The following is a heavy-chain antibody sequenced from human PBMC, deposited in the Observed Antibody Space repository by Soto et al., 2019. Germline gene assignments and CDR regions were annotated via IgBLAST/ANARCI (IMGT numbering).Heavy chain of an antibody. V-gene: IGHV4-31*03. CDR2: ISYSGST. D-gene: IGHD2-2*01. Sequence: QVQLQESGPGLVKPSQTLSLTCTVSGGSISSGGYYWSWIRQHPGKGLEWIGYISYSGSTYYNPSPKTRVTISVGTSKTQFALKLTSVTAADTAVYSCARSTTSANYFDYWGQGTLVTVSS. CDR1: GGSISSGGYY. CDR3: ARSTTSANYFDY. J-gene: IGHJ4*02.